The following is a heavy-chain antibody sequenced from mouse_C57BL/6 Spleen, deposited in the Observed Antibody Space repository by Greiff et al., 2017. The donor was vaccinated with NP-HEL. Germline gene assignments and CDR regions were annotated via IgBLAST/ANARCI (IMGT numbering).Heavy chain of an antibody. V-gene: IGHV1-82*01. CDR1: GYAFSSSW. J-gene: IGHJ3*01. CDR2: IYPGDGDT. Sequence: LVKPGASVKISCKASGYAFSSSWMNWVKQRPGKGLEWIGRIYPGDGDTNYNGKFKGKATLTADKSSSTAYMQLSSLTSEDSAVYFCARWTTVAPFAYWGQGTLVTVSA. D-gene: IGHD1-1*01. CDR3: ARWTTVAPFAY.